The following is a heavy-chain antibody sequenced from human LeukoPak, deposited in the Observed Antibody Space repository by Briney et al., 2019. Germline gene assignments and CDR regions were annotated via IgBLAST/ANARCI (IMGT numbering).Heavy chain of an antibody. CDR3: ATVKSGYPPYYFDY. D-gene: IGHD3-3*01. CDR2: ISGSGGST. CDR1: GFTFSSYA. Sequence: GGSLRLSFAVSGFTFSSYAMSWVRQAPGKGLEWVSAISGSGGSTYYADSVKGRFTISRDNSKNTLYLQMNSLRAEDTAVYYCATVKSGYPPYYFDYWGQGTLVTVSS. V-gene: IGHV3-23*01. J-gene: IGHJ4*02.